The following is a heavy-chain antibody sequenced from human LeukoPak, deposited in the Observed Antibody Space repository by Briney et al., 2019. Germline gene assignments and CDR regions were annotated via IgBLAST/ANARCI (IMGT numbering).Heavy chain of an antibody. J-gene: IGHJ4*02. D-gene: IGHD3-16*01. V-gene: IGHV3-23*01. CDR1: GFTFSNYA. CDR3: AKRPTFYKTFDY. CDR2: ISGRDTST. Sequence: PGGSLRLSCAASGFTFSNYAMSWVRQAPGKGLEWVSSISGRDTSTYYADSVKGRFTISRDNSKSTLYLQIRSLRADDTAFYYCAKRPTFYKTFDYWGQGTLVTVS.